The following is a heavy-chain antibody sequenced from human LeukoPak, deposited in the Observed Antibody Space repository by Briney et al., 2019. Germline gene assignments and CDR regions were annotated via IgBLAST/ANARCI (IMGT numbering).Heavy chain of an antibody. CDR1: GFTFSSYA. CDR3: AKDGTVGQQLVEYFQH. CDR2: ISGSGGSS. D-gene: IGHD6-13*01. Sequence: QPGGSLRLSCAASGFTFSSYAMHWVRQAPGKGLEWVSAISGSGGSSYYADSVKGRFTISRDNSKNTLYLQMNSLRVEDTAAYHCAKDGTVGQQLVEYFQHWGQGTLVNVFS. V-gene: IGHV3-23*01. J-gene: IGHJ1*01.